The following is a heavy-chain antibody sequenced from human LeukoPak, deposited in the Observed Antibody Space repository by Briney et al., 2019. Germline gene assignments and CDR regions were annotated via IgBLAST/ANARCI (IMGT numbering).Heavy chain of an antibody. CDR3: AQLTNENWFDP. CDR2: IIPILGIA. V-gene: IGHV1-69*04. J-gene: IGHJ5*02. Sequence: GASVKVSCKASGGTFSSYAISWVRQAPGQGLEWMGRIIPILGIANYAQKFQGRVTITADKSTSTAYMELSSLRSEDTAVYYCAQLTNENWFDPWGQGTLVTVSS. D-gene: IGHD2-2*01. CDR1: GGTFSSYA.